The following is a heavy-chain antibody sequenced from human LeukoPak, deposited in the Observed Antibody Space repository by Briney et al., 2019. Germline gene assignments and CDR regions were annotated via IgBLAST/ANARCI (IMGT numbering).Heavy chain of an antibody. J-gene: IGHJ6*03. CDR2: IYHSGST. CDR1: GYSISSGYY. Sequence: SETLSLTCTVSGYSISSGYYWGWIRQPPGKGLEWIGSIYHSGSTYYNPSLKSRVTISVDTSKNQFSLKLSSVTAADTAVYYCARVASGSGSKYYYYYYMDVWGKGTTVTVSS. CDR3: ARVASGSGSKYYYYYYMDV. D-gene: IGHD3-10*01. V-gene: IGHV4-38-2*02.